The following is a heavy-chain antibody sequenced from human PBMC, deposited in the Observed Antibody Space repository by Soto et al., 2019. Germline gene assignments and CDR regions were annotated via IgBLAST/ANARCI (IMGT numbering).Heavy chain of an antibody. J-gene: IGHJ4*02. V-gene: IGHV4-4*07. CDR2: IYSGGST. Sequence: QVQLQESGPGLVKPSETLSLTCTVSGGSINTYYWSWIRQPAGKGLEWIGRIYSGGSTNYNPSLKSRVTTSVDTSKNQVSLKLTSVAAADTAVYYCARGPGGFREFSLDYWGQGTLVTVSS. D-gene: IGHD3-10*01. CDR3: ARGPGGFREFSLDY. CDR1: GGSINTYY.